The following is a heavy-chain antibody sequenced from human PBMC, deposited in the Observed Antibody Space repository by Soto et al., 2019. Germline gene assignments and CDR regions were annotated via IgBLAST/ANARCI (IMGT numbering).Heavy chain of an antibody. Sequence: SETLSLTCNVSGASISSGGYYWGWIRQPPGKGLEWIGSIYYSGSTYYKPSLKMRVIISVEMSKNEFSLKLSSVTAADTAVYYCARHGEYNWNYFDYWGQGTLVTVSS. V-gene: IGHV4-39*01. D-gene: IGHD1-20*01. CDR2: IYYSGST. J-gene: IGHJ4*02. CDR3: ARHGEYNWNYFDY. CDR1: GASISSGGYY.